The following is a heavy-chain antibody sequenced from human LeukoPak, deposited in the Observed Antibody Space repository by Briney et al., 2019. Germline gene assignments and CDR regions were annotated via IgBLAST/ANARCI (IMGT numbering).Heavy chain of an antibody. CDR3: ARGEAPRHGTGWFDP. CDR1: AYTFTSYY. Sequence: ASVKVSCKASAYTFTSYYMHWVRQAPGQGLEWMGIINPSGGSTSYAQKFQGRVTMTRDTSTSTVYMELSSLRSEDTAVYYCARGEAPRHGTGWFDPWGQGTLVTVSS. D-gene: IGHD2-8*02. V-gene: IGHV1-46*01. CDR2: INPSGGST. J-gene: IGHJ5*02.